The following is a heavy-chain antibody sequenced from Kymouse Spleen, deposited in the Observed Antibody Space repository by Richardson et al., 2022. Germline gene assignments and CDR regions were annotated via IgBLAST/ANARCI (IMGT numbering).Heavy chain of an antibody. J-gene: IGHJ1*01. CDR1: GGSISSYY. D-gene: IGHD6-19*01. CDR3: ASCIAVAGTEYFQH. CDR2: IYYSGST. Sequence: QVQLQESGPGLVKPSETLSLTCTVSGGSISSYYWSWIRQPPGKGLEWIGYIYYSGSTNYNPSLKSRVTISVDTSKNQFSLKLSSVTAADTAVYYCASCIAVAGTEYFQHWGQGTLVTVSS. V-gene: IGHV4-59*01.